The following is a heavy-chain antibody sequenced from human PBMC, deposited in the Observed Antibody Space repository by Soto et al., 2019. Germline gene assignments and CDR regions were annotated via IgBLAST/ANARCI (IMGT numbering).Heavy chain of an antibody. CDR1: GGTFSSYA. D-gene: IGHD1-26*01. V-gene: IGHV1-69*01. CDR3: ARGHIVGATPAGGFDY. CDR2: IIPILGTA. Sequence: QVQPVQSGAEVKKPGSSVKVSCKASGGTFSSYAISWVRQAPGQGLEWMGGIIPILGTANYAQKFQGRVTITADESTSTAYMELSSLRSEDTAVYYCARGHIVGATPAGGFDYWGQGTLVTVSS. J-gene: IGHJ4*02.